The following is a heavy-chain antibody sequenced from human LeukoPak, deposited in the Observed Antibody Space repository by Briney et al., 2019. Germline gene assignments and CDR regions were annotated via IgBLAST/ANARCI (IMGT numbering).Heavy chain of an antibody. J-gene: IGHJ4*02. Sequence: ASVKVSCKVSGYTLTELFMHWVRQAPGKGLEWMGGFDPEDGETIYAQKFQGRVTMTEDTSTDTAYMELSSLRSEDTAVYYCARTYSRSYYFDYWGQGTLVTVSS. D-gene: IGHD6-6*01. CDR3: ARTYSRSYYFDY. CDR1: GYTLTELF. CDR2: FDPEDGET. V-gene: IGHV1-24*01.